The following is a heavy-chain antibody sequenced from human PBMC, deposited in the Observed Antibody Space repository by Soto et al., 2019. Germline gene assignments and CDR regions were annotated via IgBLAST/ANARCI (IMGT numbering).Heavy chain of an antibody. D-gene: IGHD1-26*01. CDR2: ISPYNGNT. CDR1: GYTFTSYG. Sequence: RASVKVSCKASGYTFTSYGITWVRQAPGQGLEWMGWISPYNGNTKYAQKLQGRVAMTTDTSTNTAYMELRSLRSDDTAVYYCARDLGIVGPTTNWGQGTLVTVSS. CDR3: ARDLGIVGPTTN. V-gene: IGHV1-18*04. J-gene: IGHJ4*02.